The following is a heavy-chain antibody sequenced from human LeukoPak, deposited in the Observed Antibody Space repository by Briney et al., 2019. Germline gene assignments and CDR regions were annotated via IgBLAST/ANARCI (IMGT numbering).Heavy chain of an antibody. V-gene: IGHV3-13*01. D-gene: IGHD3-9*01. CDR3: ARAVPYYDILTGYYKYYFDY. J-gene: IGHJ4*02. CDR2: IGTAGDT. Sequence: PGGSLRLSCAASGFTFSSYDMHWVRQATGKGLEWVSAIGTAGDTYYPGSVKGRSTISRENAKNSLYLQMNSLRAGDTAVYYCARAVPYYDILTGYYKYYFDYWGQGTLVTVSS. CDR1: GFTFSSYD.